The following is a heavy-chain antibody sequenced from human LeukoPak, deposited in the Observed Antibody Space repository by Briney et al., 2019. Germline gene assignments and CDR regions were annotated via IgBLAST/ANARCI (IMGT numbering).Heavy chain of an antibody. V-gene: IGHV3-7*01. D-gene: IGHD1-26*01. CDR2: IKQDGSEK. CDR1: GFTFSSYW. CDR3: ARDGVVGATSYFDY. Sequence: PGGSLRLSCAASGFTFSSYWMSWVRQAPGKGLEWVANIKQDGSEKYYVDSVKGRFTISRDNAKNSLYLQMNSLRAEDTAVYYCARDGVVGATSYFDYWGQGTLVTVSS. J-gene: IGHJ4*02.